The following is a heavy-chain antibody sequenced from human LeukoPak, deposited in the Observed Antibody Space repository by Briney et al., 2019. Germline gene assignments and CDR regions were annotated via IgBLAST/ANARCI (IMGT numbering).Heavy chain of an antibody. CDR2: IYDSGTT. D-gene: IGHD3-10*01. Sequence: PSETLSLTCTVSGGSISSLYWGWIRQPPGKGLEWIGYIYDSGTTNYNPSLKSRVTTSVDTSKNQFSLKLGSVTAADTAVYYCARGGYYYLNWGQGTMVTVSS. CDR3: ARGGYYYLN. J-gene: IGHJ3*01. V-gene: IGHV4-59*01. CDR1: GGSISSLY.